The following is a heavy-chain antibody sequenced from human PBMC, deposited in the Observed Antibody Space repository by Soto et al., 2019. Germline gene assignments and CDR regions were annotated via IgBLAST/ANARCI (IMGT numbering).Heavy chain of an antibody. Sequence: SETLSLTCSASGGSVSNKTYYWSWIRQPPGKRRGWIGYVYYSGTTNYNPSLKSRVTISVDLSKNQFSLRLSSVTTADTALYYCARTTAVPNTLRSRYFFDYWGQGTLVTVSS. CDR1: GGSVSNKTYY. V-gene: IGHV4-61*01. D-gene: IGHD4-17*01. J-gene: IGHJ4*02. CDR3: ARTTAVPNTLRSRYFFDY. CDR2: VYYSGTT.